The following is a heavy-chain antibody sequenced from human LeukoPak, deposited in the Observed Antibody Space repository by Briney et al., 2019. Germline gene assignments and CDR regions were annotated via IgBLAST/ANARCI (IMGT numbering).Heavy chain of an antibody. CDR3: ARGSLPSEDIVVVPAALDYFDY. D-gene: IGHD2-2*01. J-gene: IGHJ4*02. CDR1: GGSFSGYY. V-gene: IGHV4-34*01. CDR2: INHSGST. Sequence: SETLSLTCAVYGGSFSGYYWSWIRQPPGKGLEWIGEINHSGSTNYNPSLKSRVTISVDTSKNQFSLKLSSVTAADTAVYCCARGSLPSEDIVVVPAALDYFDYWGQGTLVTVSS.